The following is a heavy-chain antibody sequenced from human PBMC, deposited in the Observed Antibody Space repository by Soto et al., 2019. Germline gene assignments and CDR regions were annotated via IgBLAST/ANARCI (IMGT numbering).Heavy chain of an antibody. J-gene: IGHJ6*02. Sequence: QVQLQESGPGLVKPSQTLSLTCTVSGGSISSGGYYWSWIRQHPGKGLEWIGYIYYSGSTYYNPSLKSRVTISVDTSKNQYSLKLRSVTAADTAVYYCARDYDRYSPFQIYGMDVWGQGTTVTVSS. CDR2: IYYSGST. CDR1: GGSISSGGYY. V-gene: IGHV4-31*03. CDR3: ARDYDRYSPFQIYGMDV. D-gene: IGHD1-26*01.